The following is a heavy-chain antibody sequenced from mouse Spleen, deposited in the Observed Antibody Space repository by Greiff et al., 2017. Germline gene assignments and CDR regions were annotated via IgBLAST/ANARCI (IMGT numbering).Heavy chain of an antibody. Sequence: QVQLKESGPGLVQPSQSLSITCTVSGFSLTSYGVHWVRQSPGKGLEWLGVIWRGGSTDYNAAFMSRLSITKDNSKSQVFFKMNSLQADDTAIYYCAKGGGSSYPAYFDVWGTGTTVTVSS. V-gene: IGHV2-5*01. CDR3: AKGGGSSYPAYFDV. D-gene: IGHD1-1*01. CDR1: GFSLTSYG. J-gene: IGHJ1*03. CDR2: IWRGGST.